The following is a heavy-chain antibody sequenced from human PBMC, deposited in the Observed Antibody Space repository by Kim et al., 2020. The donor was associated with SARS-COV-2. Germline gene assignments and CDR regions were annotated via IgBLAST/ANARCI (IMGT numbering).Heavy chain of an antibody. Sequence: YHGHSDTRYSPSFQGQVTISADKSISTAYLQWSSLKASDTAMYYCARIGDYWGQGTLVTVSS. J-gene: IGHJ4*02. CDR3: ARIGDY. D-gene: IGHD2-15*01. CDR2: YHGHSDT. V-gene: IGHV5-51*01.